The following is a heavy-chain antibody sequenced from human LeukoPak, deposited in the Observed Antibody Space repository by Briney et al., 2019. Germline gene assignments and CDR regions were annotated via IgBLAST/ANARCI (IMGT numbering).Heavy chain of an antibody. Sequence: GGSLRLSCAASGFTFSSYWMTWVRQAPGEGLEWVANIRPDGSAKYYVDSVKGRFTISRDNAKNSLCLQMNSLRAEDTALYYCARGDMTTVRFWGQGTLVTVSS. CDR1: GFTFSSYW. CDR2: IRPDGSAK. D-gene: IGHD4-17*01. V-gene: IGHV3-7*05. CDR3: ARGDMTTVRF. J-gene: IGHJ4*02.